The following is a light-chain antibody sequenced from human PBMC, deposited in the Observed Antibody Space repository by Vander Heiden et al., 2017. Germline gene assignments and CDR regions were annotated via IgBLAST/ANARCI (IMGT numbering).Light chain of an antibody. Sequence: DIVMTQSPDALAVCLGERATINCKSSQSILYSSNNKNYLAWYQQKPGQPPKLLIYWASTRESGVPDRFSGSGSGTDFTLTISSLQAGDVAVYYCQQYYSTPYTFGQGTKLEIK. CDR3: QQYYSTPYT. CDR2: WAS. CDR1: QSILYSSNNKNY. J-gene: IGKJ2*01. V-gene: IGKV4-1*01.